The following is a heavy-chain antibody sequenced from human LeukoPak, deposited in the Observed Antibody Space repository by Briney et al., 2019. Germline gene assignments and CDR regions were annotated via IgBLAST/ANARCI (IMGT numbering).Heavy chain of an antibody. J-gene: IGHJ4*02. CDR1: GFTFSSYA. CDR3: ARGHRIPRH. Sequence: GGSLRLSCAASGFTFSSYATHWVRQAPGKGLEWVAVISYDGSNKYYADSVKGRFTISRDNSKNTLYLQMNSLRAEDTAVYYCARGHRIPRHWGQGTLVTVSS. CDR2: ISYDGSNK. V-gene: IGHV3-30-3*01. D-gene: IGHD6-6*01.